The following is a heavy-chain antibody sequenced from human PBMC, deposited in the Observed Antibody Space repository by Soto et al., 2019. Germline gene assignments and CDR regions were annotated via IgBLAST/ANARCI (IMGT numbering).Heavy chain of an antibody. CDR3: AKDVGRFLEWLSPIYYFDY. CDR2: ISGSGGST. D-gene: IGHD3-3*01. J-gene: IGHJ4*02. CDR1: GFTFSSYA. Sequence: GGSLRLSCAASGFTFSSYAMSWVRQAPGKGLEWVSAISGSGGSTYYADSVKGRFTISRDNSKNTLYLQMNSLRAEDTAVYYCAKDVGRFLEWLSPIYYFDYWGQGTLVTVSS. V-gene: IGHV3-23*01.